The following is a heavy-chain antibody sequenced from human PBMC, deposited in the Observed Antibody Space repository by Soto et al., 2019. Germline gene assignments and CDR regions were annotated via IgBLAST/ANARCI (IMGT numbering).Heavy chain of an antibody. Sequence: QVQLQESGPGLVRPSQTLSLTCTVSGGSINSDDFYWSWIRQPPGQGLECLGFIYYNGRTSYTPSLEGRLAISLDPSKNQFSLRLSSVTAADTGVYYWSRDRSSSRDYFDFWGPGTLVTVSS. J-gene: IGHJ4*02. D-gene: IGHD2-15*01. V-gene: IGHV4-30-4*01. CDR3: SRDRSSSRDYFDF. CDR2: IYYNGRT. CDR1: GGSINSDDFY.